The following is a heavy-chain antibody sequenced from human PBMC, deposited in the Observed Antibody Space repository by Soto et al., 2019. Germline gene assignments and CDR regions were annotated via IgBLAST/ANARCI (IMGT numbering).Heavy chain of an antibody. CDR3: ARGPGREGYNLRYFQH. CDR1: GDTFTANY. D-gene: IGHD5-12*01. J-gene: IGHJ1*01. Sequence: ASVKVSCKASGDTFTANYIHWVRQAPGQGFEWMGWINPKSGGTKYPQKFQGRVTMTRDTSLSTVYMTLTRLTSDDTAVYYCARGPGREGYNLRYFQHWGQGTLVTVSS. CDR2: INPKSGGT. V-gene: IGHV1-2*02.